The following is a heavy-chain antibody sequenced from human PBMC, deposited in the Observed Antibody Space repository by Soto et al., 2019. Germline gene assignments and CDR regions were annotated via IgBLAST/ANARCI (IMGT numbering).Heavy chain of an antibody. CDR3: VRHPRVMVPRQHDYYFDT. CDR1: GASLNTRNYY. Sequence: SETLSLTCNVSGASLNTRNYYWGWIRQPPGKGLEWFGSVFYSGSTSYNPSLKSRVTISILTSQNQFSMRLTSVTAADTAIYFCVRHPRVMVPRQHDYYFDTWGPGHLVTASS. CDR2: VFYSGST. V-gene: IGHV4-39*01. D-gene: IGHD2-8*01. J-gene: IGHJ4*02.